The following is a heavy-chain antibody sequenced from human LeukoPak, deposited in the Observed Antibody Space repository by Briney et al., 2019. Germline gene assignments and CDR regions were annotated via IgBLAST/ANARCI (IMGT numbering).Heavy chain of an antibody. CDR2: ISSSGSYI. Sequence: PGGSLRPSCAASGFTFSTYSMNWVRQAPGRGLEWVSSISSSGSYIYYADSVKGRFTISRDNAKNSLYLQMNSLRADDTAVYYCAKLSDYYDSSGYSDYWGQGTLLTVSS. V-gene: IGHV3-21*01. CDR3: AKLSDYYDSSGYSDY. D-gene: IGHD3-22*01. CDR1: GFTFSTYS. J-gene: IGHJ4*02.